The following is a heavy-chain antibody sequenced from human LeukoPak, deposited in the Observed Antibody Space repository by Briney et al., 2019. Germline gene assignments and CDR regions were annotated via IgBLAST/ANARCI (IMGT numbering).Heavy chain of an antibody. CDR2: INHSGST. Sequence: PSGTLSLTCAVYGGSFSGYYWSWIRQPPGKGLEWIGEINHSGSTNYNPSLKSRVTISVDTSKNQFSLKLSSVTAADTAVYYCARARWELLRYFDYWGQGTLVTVSS. V-gene: IGHV4-34*01. J-gene: IGHJ4*02. CDR1: GGSFSGYY. D-gene: IGHD1-26*01. CDR3: ARARWELLRYFDY.